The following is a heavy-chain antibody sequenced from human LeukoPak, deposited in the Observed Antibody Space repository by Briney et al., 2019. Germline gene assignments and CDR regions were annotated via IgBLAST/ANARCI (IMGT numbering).Heavy chain of an antibody. CDR1: GYSISSGDY. CDR2: IYHSGRT. J-gene: IGHJ6*03. V-gene: IGHV4-38-2*02. Sequence: PSETLSLTCTVSGYSISSGDYWGWIRQPPGKGLEWIGSIYHSGRTYYNPSLKSRVTISVDTSKNQFSLRLSSVTAADTAVYYCARDWGVSARPGYMDVWGKGTTVTVSS. D-gene: IGHD6-6*01. CDR3: ARDWGVSARPGYMDV.